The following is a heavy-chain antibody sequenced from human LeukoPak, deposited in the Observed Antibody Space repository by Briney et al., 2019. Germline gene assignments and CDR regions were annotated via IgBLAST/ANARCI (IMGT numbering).Heavy chain of an antibody. CDR2: ISYDGSNK. CDR3: ARGWPRGAFDI. V-gene: IGHV3-30*03. Sequence: EGSLRLSCAASGFTFSSYGMHWVRQAPGKGLEWVAVISYDGSNKYYADSVKGRFTISRDNAKKSLYLQMNSLRAEDTAVYYCARGWPRGAFDIWGQGTMVTVSS. D-gene: IGHD1-26*01. CDR1: GFTFSSYG. J-gene: IGHJ3*02.